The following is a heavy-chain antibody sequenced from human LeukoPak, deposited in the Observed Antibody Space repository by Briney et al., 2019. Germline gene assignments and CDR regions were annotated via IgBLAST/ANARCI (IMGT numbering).Heavy chain of an antibody. J-gene: IGHJ4*02. D-gene: IGHD2-15*01. V-gene: IGHV3-30*02. CDR3: AKDPSGAATTFDY. Sequence: PGGSLRLSCAASGFTFSTSGMHWVRQAPGKGLEWVAFIRYDGSNKYYADSVKGRFTVSRDNSKNTLYLQMNSLRPEDTAVYYCAKDPSGAATTFDYWGQGTLVTVSS. CDR2: IRYDGSNK. CDR1: GFTFSTSG.